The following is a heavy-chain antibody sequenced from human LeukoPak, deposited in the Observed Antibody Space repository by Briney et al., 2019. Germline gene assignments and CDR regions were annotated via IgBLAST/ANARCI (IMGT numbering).Heavy chain of an antibody. D-gene: IGHD3-22*01. CDR1: GFTFSTYG. CDR2: ISSSSSTI. CDR3: ARESHDSLDY. J-gene: IGHJ4*02. Sequence: GGSLRLSCAASGFTFSTYGMNWVRQAPGKGLEWVSYISSSSSTIYYADSVKGRFTISRDNAKNSLYLQMNSLRAEDTAVYYCARESHDSLDYWGQGTLVTVSS. V-gene: IGHV3-48*04.